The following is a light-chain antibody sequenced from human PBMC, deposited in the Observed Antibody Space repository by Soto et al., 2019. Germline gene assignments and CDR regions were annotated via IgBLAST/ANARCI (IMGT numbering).Light chain of an antibody. CDR1: HNDIGTYDY. CDR3: SSFTSNRIYV. CDR2: GVT. V-gene: IGLV2-14*03. J-gene: IGLJ1*01. Sequence: SVLTQPTSVSWSPGQSITISCTGNHNDIGTYDYVSWYQQHPGRAPRLLIHGVTTRPSGISDRFSASKSGLTASLTISGLQPEDEADYYCSSFTSNRIYVFGPGTKVTVL.